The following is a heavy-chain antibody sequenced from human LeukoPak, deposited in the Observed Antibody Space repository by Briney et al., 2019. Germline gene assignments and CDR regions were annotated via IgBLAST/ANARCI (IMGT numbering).Heavy chain of an antibody. CDR3: ARDQKYFNAFDI. CDR2: ISSGGSTI. D-gene: IGHD3-10*01. Sequence: PGGSLRLSCAASGFTFSTYEMNLVRQAPGKGLEWVSYISSGGSTIYYADSVKGRFTISRDNAKNSLYLQMNSLRAEDTAVYYCARDQKYFNAFDIWGQGTMVTVSS. V-gene: IGHV3-48*03. J-gene: IGHJ3*02. CDR1: GFTFSTYE.